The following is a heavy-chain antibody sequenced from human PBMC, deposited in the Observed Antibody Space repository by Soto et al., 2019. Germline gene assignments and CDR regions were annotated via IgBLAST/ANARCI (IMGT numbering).Heavy chain of an antibody. CDR3: ARAPTVQAAKGEFDY. V-gene: IGHV4-34*01. CDR1: GGSFSGYY. Sequence: PSETLSLTCAVYGGSFSGYYWSWIRQPPGKGLEWIGEINHSGSTKYNPSLKSRVTISVDTSKNQFSLKLSSVTAADTAVYYCARAPTVQAAKGEFDYWGQGTLVTVSS. D-gene: IGHD2-2*01. J-gene: IGHJ4*02. CDR2: INHSGST.